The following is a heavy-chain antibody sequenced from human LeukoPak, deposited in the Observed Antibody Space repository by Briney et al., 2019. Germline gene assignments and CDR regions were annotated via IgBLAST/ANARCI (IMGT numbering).Heavy chain of an antibody. CDR1: GFTFSSYW. V-gene: IGHV3-7*03. Sequence: QTGGSLRLSCAASGFTFSSYWMSWVRQAPGKGLEWVANIKQDGSEKYYVDSVKGRFTISRDNAKNSLYLQMNSLRAEDTAVYYCARDLGYYDSSGYYYSYFQHWGQGTLVTVSS. J-gene: IGHJ1*01. D-gene: IGHD3-22*01. CDR3: ARDLGYYDSSGYYYSYFQH. CDR2: IKQDGSEK.